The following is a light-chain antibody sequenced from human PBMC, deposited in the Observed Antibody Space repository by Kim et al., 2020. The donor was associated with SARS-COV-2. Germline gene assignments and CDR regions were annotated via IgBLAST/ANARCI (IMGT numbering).Light chain of an antibody. CDR1: QSISSSY. CDR3: QQDYNLPWT. CDR2: GAS. J-gene: IGKJ1*01. V-gene: IGKV3D-7*01. Sequence: PGERVTPSCRASQSISSSYLTWYQHKPGQAPRLLIYGASTRATGIPARFSGSGSGTDFTLTISSLQPEDFAVYYCQQDYNLPWTFGQGTKVDIK.